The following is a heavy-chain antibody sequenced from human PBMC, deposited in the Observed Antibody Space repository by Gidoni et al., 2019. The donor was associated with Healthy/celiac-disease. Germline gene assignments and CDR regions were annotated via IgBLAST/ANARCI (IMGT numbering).Heavy chain of an antibody. D-gene: IGHD6-25*01. CDR3: ARSRSGYSSGDAFDI. CDR1: GVTFRSYG. V-gene: IGHV3-33*01. J-gene: IGHJ3*02. Sequence: QVQLVESGGGGVQPGRSLSRSWAAAGVTFRSYGMPWVRQAPGKGLEWVAVIWYDGSNKYYADSVKGRFTISRDNSKNTLYLQMNSLRAEDTAVYYCARSRSGYSSGDAFDIWGQGTMVTVSS. CDR2: IWYDGSNK.